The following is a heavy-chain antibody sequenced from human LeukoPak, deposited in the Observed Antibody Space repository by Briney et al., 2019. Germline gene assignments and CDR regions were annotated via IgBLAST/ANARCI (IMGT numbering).Heavy chain of an antibody. J-gene: IGHJ4*02. D-gene: IGHD6-6*01. V-gene: IGHV3-23*01. CDR2: ISGSGGST. Sequence: PGGSLRLSCAASGFTFSNYRMNWVRQAPGKGLEWVSAISGSGGSTYYADSVKGRFTISRYNSKNTLYLQMNSLRAEDTAVYYCARDEQLVSRYWGQGTLVTVSS. CDR3: ARDEQLVSRY. CDR1: GFTFSNYR.